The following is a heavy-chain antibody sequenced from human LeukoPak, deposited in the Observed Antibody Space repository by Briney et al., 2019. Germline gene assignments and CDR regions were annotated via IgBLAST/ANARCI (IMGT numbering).Heavy chain of an antibody. CDR3: TREADPAFSASSSPDF. D-gene: IGHD6-6*01. Sequence: GGSLRLSCAAYGFGFSNFWMHWVRQAPGKGLEWVSRIKTDGSITAYADSVKGRFTISRDNAKNTLYLHMNSLKGEDTATYFCTREADPAFSASSSPDFWGQGTPVTVS. V-gene: IGHV3-74*01. CDR1: GFGFSNFW. J-gene: IGHJ4*02. CDR2: IKTDGSIT.